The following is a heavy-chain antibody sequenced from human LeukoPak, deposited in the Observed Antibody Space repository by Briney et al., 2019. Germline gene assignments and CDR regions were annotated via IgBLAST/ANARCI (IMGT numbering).Heavy chain of an antibody. CDR3: AGGGIVVVPPDISHHDAFDI. CDR2: IIPFFGAA. D-gene: IGHD2-2*01. CDR1: GGTFSRYA. J-gene: IGHJ3*02. V-gene: IGHV1-69*13. Sequence: SVKVSCKASGGTFSRYAFSWVRQAPGQGLEWMGGIIPFFGAATYAQKFQGRVTVIADESTSTAYIELSSLRSEDTAVYYCAGGGIVVVPPDISHHDAFDIWGQGTMVTVSS.